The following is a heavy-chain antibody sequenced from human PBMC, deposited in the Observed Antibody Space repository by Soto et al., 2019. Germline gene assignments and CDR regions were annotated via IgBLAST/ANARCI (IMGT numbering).Heavy chain of an antibody. CDR3: VKDSESSGYLTHLDY. CDR1: GVTLEDYA. D-gene: IGHD3-22*01. J-gene: IGHJ4*02. Sequence: GGSLGLCCVASGVTLEDYAIHWVRQTPGKGLEWVSGLTWNGEVLGYADSVKGRFTISRDNAKNSLYLEMNSLRPEDTALYYCVKDSESSGYLTHLDYWGQGTLVTVPS. V-gene: IGHV3-9*01. CDR2: LTWNGEVL.